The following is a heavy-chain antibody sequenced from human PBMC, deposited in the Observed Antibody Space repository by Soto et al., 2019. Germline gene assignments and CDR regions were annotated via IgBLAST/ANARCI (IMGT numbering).Heavy chain of an antibody. Sequence: QVQLVQSGAEVKKPGASVKVSCKAAGYTFTGYYMHWVRQAPGQGLEWMGWINPNSGGTNYAQKFQGRVTKTRDTSISTAYLELGRLRSDDTAVYFCASDRVVGSSWYLDYWGQGTLVTVSS. CDR1: GYTFTGYY. D-gene: IGHD6-13*01. CDR2: INPNSGGT. V-gene: IGHV1-2*02. J-gene: IGHJ4*02. CDR3: ASDRVVGSSWYLDY.